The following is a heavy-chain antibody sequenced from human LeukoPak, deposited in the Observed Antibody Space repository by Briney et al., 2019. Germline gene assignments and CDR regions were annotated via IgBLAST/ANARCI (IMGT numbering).Heavy chain of an antibody. Sequence: GGSLRLSCAASGFTFSSYGMHWVRQAPGKGLEWVAIISYDGSNKFYADSVKGRFTISRDNSKNTLYLQMNSLRAEDTAVYYCARDFELSHWGQGTLVTVSS. CDR3: ARDFELSH. CDR2: ISYDGSNK. V-gene: IGHV3-30*03. D-gene: IGHD3-16*02. CDR1: GFTFSSYG. J-gene: IGHJ4*02.